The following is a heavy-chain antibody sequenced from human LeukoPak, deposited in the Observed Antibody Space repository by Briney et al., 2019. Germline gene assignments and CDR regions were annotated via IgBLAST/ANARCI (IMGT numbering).Heavy chain of an antibody. V-gene: IGHV4-34*01. CDR3: AKGRWEVPDY. Sequence: SETLSLTCAVSGESFSGYYWSWFRQPPGKGLEWIGEINHSGSTNYNPSLTSRATISVDASKNQFYLRMTSVIAAGTAIYYCAKGRWEVPDYWGQGTLVFVSS. CDR1: GESFSGYY. J-gene: IGHJ4*02. D-gene: IGHD1-26*01. CDR2: INHSGST.